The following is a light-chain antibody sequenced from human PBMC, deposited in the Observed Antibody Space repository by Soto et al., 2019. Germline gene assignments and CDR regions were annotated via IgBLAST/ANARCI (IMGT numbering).Light chain of an antibody. Sequence: QSALTQPASVSGSPGQSITISCTGTSTDVGAYNYVSWYQQHPGKAPKLLIYEVSNRPSGISNRFSGSKSDNTASLTISELQAEDEADYYCSSYTVSSTRLFGGGTKVTVL. J-gene: IGLJ2*01. CDR1: STDVGAYNY. CDR3: SSYTVSSTRL. CDR2: EVS. V-gene: IGLV2-14*03.